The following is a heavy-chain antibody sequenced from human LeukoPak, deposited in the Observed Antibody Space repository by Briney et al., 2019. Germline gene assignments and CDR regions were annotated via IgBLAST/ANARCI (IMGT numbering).Heavy chain of an antibody. J-gene: IGHJ3*02. CDR1: GFTFSNYG. CDR2: ISYDGSNK. V-gene: IGHV3-30*03. Sequence: GGSLRLSCAASGFTFSNYGMHWVRQAPGKGLEWVAVISYDGSNKYYADSVKGRFTISRDNSKNTLYLQMNSLRAEDTAVYYCAREAGDYGIGAFDIWGQGTMVTVSS. CDR3: AREAGDYGIGAFDI. D-gene: IGHD4-17*01.